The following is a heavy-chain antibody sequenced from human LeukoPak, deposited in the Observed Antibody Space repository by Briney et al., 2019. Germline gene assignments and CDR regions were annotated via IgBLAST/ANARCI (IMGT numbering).Heavy chain of an antibody. CDR3: AKGFLGLLWFGEPSDAFDI. J-gene: IGHJ3*02. CDR1: GFTFSSYE. D-gene: IGHD3-10*01. CDR2: ISSSGSTI. Sequence: PGGSLRLSCAASGFTFSSYEMNWVRQAPGKGLEWVSYISSSGSTIYYADSVKGRFTISRDNAKNSLYLQMNSLRAEGTAVYYCAKGFLGLLWFGEPSDAFDIWGQGTMVTVSS. V-gene: IGHV3-48*03.